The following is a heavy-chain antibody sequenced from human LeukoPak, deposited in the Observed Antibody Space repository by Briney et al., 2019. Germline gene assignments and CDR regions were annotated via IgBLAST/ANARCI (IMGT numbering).Heavy chain of an antibody. V-gene: IGHV3-23*01. Sequence: GGSLRLSCAASGFTFSSYAMNWVRQAPGKGLEWVSVISGSGGSTYYADSVKGRFTISRDNSKNTLFLQMNSLTAEDTAVYYCAKRAVAGTKGVKDFDYWGQGTLVTVSS. CDR3: AKRAVAGTKGVKDFDY. J-gene: IGHJ4*02. D-gene: IGHD6-19*01. CDR1: GFTFSSYA. CDR2: ISGSGGST.